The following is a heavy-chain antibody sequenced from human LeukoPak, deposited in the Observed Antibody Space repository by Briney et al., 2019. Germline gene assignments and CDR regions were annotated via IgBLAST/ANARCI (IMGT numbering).Heavy chain of an antibody. CDR2: INHSGST. J-gene: IGHJ4*02. V-gene: IGHV4-34*01. CDR1: GGSFSGYY. D-gene: IGHD2-15*01. Sequence: TETLSLTCAVYGGSFSGYYWSWIRQPPGKGLEWIGEINHSGSTNYNPSLKSRVTISVDTSKNQFSLKLSSVTAADTAVYYCASGKGYNLYYFDYWGQGTLVTVSS. CDR3: ASGKGYNLYYFDY.